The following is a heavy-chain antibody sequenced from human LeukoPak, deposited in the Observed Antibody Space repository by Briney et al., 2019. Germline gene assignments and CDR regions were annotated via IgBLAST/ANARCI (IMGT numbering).Heavy chain of an antibody. J-gene: IGHJ4*02. Sequence: QSGGSLRLSCAASGFTSSSFAMTWVRQAPGKGLEWVSGFDGNGPNTYYADSVKGRWTISRDNSRNTLYLEMNSLRPEDTAIYYCAKPRTTGLGWAQFDYWGQGSLVTVSS. CDR1: GFTSSSFA. CDR3: AKPRTTGLGWAQFDY. D-gene: IGHD2-8*02. V-gene: IGHV3-23*01. CDR2: FDGNGPNT.